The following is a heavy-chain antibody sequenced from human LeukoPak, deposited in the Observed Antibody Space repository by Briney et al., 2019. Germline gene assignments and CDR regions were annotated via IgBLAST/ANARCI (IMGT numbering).Heavy chain of an antibody. V-gene: IGHV1-18*01. CDR3: ARGTPSQPLHNDY. Sequence: GASVKVSCKASGYTFTNYGITWVRQAPGQGLEWMGWISAYNANTFYTQKVQGRVAMTTDTSTSTAYMELRSLRSADTAVYFCARGTPSQPLHNDYWGQGTLVTVSS. J-gene: IGHJ4*02. D-gene: IGHD2-2*01. CDR2: ISAYNANT. CDR1: GYTFTNYG.